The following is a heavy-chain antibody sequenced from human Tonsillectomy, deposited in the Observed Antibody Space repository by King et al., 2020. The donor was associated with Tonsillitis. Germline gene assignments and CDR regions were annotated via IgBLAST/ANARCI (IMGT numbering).Heavy chain of an antibody. D-gene: IGHD4-11*01. Sequence: VQLVESGGGLVQPGGSLRLSCAASGFTFSNNALSWVRQAPGKGLEWVSSIRGSAGSTNYSDSVKGRFTSSRDNSKNTLYLQMNNLRAEDTAVYYCAKDTTVITGSYYYMDVWGKGTTVTVSS. CDR3: AKDTTVITGSYYYMDV. CDR2: IRGSAGST. J-gene: IGHJ6*03. V-gene: IGHV3-23*04. CDR1: GFTFSNNA.